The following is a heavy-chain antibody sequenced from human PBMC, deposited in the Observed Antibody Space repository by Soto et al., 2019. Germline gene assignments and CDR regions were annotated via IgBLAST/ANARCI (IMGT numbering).Heavy chain of an antibody. CDR3: AREQGSSSPGMDV. D-gene: IGHD6-6*01. V-gene: IGHV3-33*01. CDR1: GFAFSTFG. CDR2: IWYDGTDK. Sequence: LSLTCAASGFAFSTFGMHWVRQAPGEGLEWVAVIWYDGTDKYYADFVKGRFTISRDNSKNTLYLQMNSLRADDTAVYYCAREQGSSSPGMDVWGKGTTVTVSS. J-gene: IGHJ6*04.